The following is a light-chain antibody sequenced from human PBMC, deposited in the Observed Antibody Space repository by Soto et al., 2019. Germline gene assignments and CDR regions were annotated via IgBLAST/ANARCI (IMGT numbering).Light chain of an antibody. CDR2: KAS. J-gene: IGKJ1*01. CDR1: QTISSW. CDR3: QHYNSYPEA. Sequence: DIRMTQSPSTLSVSVGDRVTITCWASQTISSWLAWYQQKPGKAPKLLIYKASTLKSGVPSRLRGSGYGTELTITISSLQTDDFETYYCQHYNSYPEAFGHGTKVDI. V-gene: IGKV1-5*03.